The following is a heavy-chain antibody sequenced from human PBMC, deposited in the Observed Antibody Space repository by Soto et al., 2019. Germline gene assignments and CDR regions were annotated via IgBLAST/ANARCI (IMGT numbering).Heavy chain of an antibody. V-gene: IGHV4-59*08. D-gene: IGHD2-15*01. Sequence: QVQLQESGPGLVRPSETLSLTCTVSAASISSYYWTWIRQSPGKGLEWIGHMYKREDTKYNPSLKCRVTISVDTSKDQFALKLRSVTAADTAIYYCVRHATDRHGNAEDWYFDLWGRGTLVTVSS. CDR2: MYKREDT. J-gene: IGHJ2*01. CDR3: VRHATDRHGNAEDWYFDL. CDR1: AASISSYY.